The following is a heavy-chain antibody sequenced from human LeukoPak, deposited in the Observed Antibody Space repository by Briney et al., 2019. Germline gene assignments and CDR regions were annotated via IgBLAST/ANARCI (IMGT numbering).Heavy chain of an antibody. V-gene: IGHV1-8*03. Sequence: GASVKVSCKASGYPFSNYDINWVRQATGQGLEWMVWMNPNSGNTDYAQKFQGRVTITRNTSISTAYMELSSLRSEDTAVYYCARGRATVTTHWVDPWGQGTLVTVSS. CDR3: ARGRATVTTHWVDP. CDR1: GYPFSNYD. D-gene: IGHD4-11*01. J-gene: IGHJ5*02. CDR2: MNPNSGNT.